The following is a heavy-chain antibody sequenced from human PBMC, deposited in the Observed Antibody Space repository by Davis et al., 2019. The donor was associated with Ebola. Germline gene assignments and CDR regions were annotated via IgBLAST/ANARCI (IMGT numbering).Heavy chain of an antibody. V-gene: IGHV4-61*08. J-gene: IGHJ1*01. CDR1: GGSISSGGYY. Sequence: SETLSLTCTVSGGSISSGGYYWSWIRQPPGKGLEWIGYIYYSGSSNYNPSLKSRVTISVDTSKRQFSLNMKSVTAADTAVYYCARGEPEYYYDSSGYYLRAEYFQHWGQGTLVTVSS. D-gene: IGHD3-22*01. CDR3: ARGEPEYYYDSSGYYLRAEYFQH. CDR2: IYYSGSS.